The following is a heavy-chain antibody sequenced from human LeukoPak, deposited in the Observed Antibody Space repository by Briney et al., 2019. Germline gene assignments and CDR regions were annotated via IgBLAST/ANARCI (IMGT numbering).Heavy chain of an antibody. CDR1: GGSFSGYY. CDR3: ASRRYITIFGVVIIYAFDI. CDR2: INHSGST. Sequence: SETLSLTCAVYGGSFSGYYWSWIRQPPGKGLEWIGEINHSGSTNYNPSLKSRVTISVDTPKNQFSLKLSSVTAADTAVYYCASRRYITIFGVVIIYAFDIWGQGTMVTVSS. V-gene: IGHV4-34*01. J-gene: IGHJ3*02. D-gene: IGHD3-3*01.